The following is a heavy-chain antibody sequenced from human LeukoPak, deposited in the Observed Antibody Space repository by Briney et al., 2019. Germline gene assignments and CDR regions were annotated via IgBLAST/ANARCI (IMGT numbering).Heavy chain of an antibody. D-gene: IGHD6-19*01. CDR2: INHSGST. CDR1: GGSFSGYY. CDR3: ARGRQWLRYFDY. V-gene: IGHV4-34*01. J-gene: IGHJ4*02. Sequence: SEALSLTCAVYGGSFSGYYWSWIRQPPGKGLEWIGEINHSGSTNYNPSLKSRVTISVDTSKNQFSLKLSSVTAADTAVYYCARGRQWLRYFDYWGQGTLVTVSS.